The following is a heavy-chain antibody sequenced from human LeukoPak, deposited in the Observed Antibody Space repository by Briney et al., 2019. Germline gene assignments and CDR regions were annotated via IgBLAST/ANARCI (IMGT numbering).Heavy chain of an antibody. CDR3: AGIGYSSSSLDY. CDR1: GFTFSNYW. Sequence: PGGSLRLSCAASGFTFSNYWMTWVRQAPGKGLEWVANINQDGSVKYYVHSVKGRFTISRDNAKNSLYLQMNSLRAEDTAVYYCAGIGYSSSSLDYWGQGTLVTVSS. V-gene: IGHV3-7*01. J-gene: IGHJ4*02. CDR2: INQDGSVK. D-gene: IGHD6-6*01.